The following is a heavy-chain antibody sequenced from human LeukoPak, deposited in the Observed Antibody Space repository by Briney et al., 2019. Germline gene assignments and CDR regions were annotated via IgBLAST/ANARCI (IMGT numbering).Heavy chain of an antibody. CDR3: ARGDRLVYYYYMDV. J-gene: IGHJ6*03. D-gene: IGHD6-19*01. Sequence: GASVKVSCKASGYTFTDYYMHWVRQAPGQGLEWMGWISPNSGGTNYAQKFQGRVTMTRDTSISTAYMEMSRLRSDDTAMYYCARGDRLVYYYYMDVWGKGTTVTISS. CDR1: GYTFTDYY. V-gene: IGHV1-2*02. CDR2: ISPNSGGT.